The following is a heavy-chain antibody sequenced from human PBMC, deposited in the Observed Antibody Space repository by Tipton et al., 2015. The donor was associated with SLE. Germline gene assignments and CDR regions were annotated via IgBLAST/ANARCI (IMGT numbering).Heavy chain of an antibody. Sequence: SLRLSCAASGFTFSSYAMHWVRQAPGKGLEWVAVVSYDGSNKYYADSVKGRFTISRDNSKNTLYLQMNSLRAEDTAVYYCARGVVVVVAASDYYGMDVWGQGTTVTVS. CDR1: GFTFSSYA. D-gene: IGHD2-15*01. CDR3: ARGVVVVVAASDYYGMDV. V-gene: IGHV3-30*04. J-gene: IGHJ6*02. CDR2: VSYDGSNK.